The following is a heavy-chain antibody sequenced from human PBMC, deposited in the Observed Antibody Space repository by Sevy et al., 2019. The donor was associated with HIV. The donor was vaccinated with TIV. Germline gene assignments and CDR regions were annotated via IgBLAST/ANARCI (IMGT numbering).Heavy chain of an antibody. D-gene: IGHD3-3*01. CDR3: ARVRSPETNYFCMDV. Sequence: SETLSLTCDVSGFSISNNFYWGWIRQPPGKGLEWIGSIYHSGTTYYSPSLNSRVTISVDMSNNQFALRLTSVTAADTAVYYCARVRSPETNYFCMDVWGKGTTVTVSS. J-gene: IGHJ6*03. CDR1: GFSISNNFY. CDR2: IYHSGTT. V-gene: IGHV4-38-2*01.